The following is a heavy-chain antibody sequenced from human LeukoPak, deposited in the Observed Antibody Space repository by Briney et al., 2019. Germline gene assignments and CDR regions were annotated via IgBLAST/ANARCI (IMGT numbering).Heavy chain of an antibody. J-gene: IGHJ4*02. CDR3: ARVDSSGYFFDY. CDR1: GGSISVYY. CDR2: IYYSGST. V-gene: IGHV4-59*12. D-gene: IGHD3-22*01. Sequence: SETLSLTCTVSGGSISVYYWSWIRQPPGKGLEWIGYIYYSGSTNYNPSLKSRVTISVDRSKNQFSLKLSSVTAADTAVYYCARVDSSGYFFDYWGQGTLVTVSS.